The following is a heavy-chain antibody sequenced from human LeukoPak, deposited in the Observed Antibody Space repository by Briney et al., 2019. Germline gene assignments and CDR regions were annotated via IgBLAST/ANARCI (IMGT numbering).Heavy chain of an antibody. CDR3: ATQPVGATWAEYFQH. V-gene: IGHV1-24*01. CDR1: GYTLTELS. CDR2: FDPEDGET. D-gene: IGHD1-26*01. J-gene: IGHJ1*01. Sequence: GASVKVSCKVSGYTLTELSMHWVRQAPGKGLEWMGGFDPEDGETIYAQKFQGRVTMTEDTSTDTAYMELSSLRSEDTAVYYCATQPVGATWAEYFQHWGQGTLVTVSS.